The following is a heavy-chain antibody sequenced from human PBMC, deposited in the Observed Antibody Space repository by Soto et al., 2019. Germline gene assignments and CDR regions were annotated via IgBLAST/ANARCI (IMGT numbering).Heavy chain of an antibody. V-gene: IGHV3-43*01. CDR1: GFTFDEYS. J-gene: IGHJ4*02. Sequence: EVQLVESGGAVVQPGGSLRLSCVVSGFTFDEYSMYWVRQPPGKGLELISLLTWDGGTTYYADSVKGRFTISRDSGKSSLFLKLDSLRTEDTALYYCAKVKSQSPRTSAVDFDSWGQGTLVTVSS. CDR2: LTWDGGTT. CDR3: AKVKSQSPRTSAVDFDS.